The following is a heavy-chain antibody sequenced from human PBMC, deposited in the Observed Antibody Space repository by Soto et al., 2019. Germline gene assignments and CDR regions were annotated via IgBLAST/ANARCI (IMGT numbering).Heavy chain of an antibody. CDR1: GGSISSYY. J-gene: IGHJ6*02. Sequence: SETLSLTCTVSGGSISSYYWSWIRQPPGKGLEWIGYIYYSGSTNYNPSLKSRVTISVDTSKNQFSLKLSSVTAADTAVYCCARDLLWFGEKVNYYSYYGMDVWGQGTTVTVSS. CDR2: IYYSGST. V-gene: IGHV4-59*01. CDR3: ARDLLWFGEKVNYYSYYGMDV. D-gene: IGHD3-10*01.